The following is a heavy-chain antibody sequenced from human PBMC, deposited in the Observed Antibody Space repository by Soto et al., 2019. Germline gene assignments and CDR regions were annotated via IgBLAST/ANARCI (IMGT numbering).Heavy chain of an antibody. Sequence: QVQLVESGGGVVQPGTSLRLSCVGSGFTFRSYVIHWVRQAPGKGLEWVALTSYDGSNNFYGDSVKGRFTISRDNSRNTVELHMDSLSLEATSLYYCARWGTTGGLDVWGQGTLVSVSS. D-gene: IGHD3-16*01. CDR2: TSYDGSNN. CDR1: GFTFRSYV. J-gene: IGHJ4*02. CDR3: ARWGTTGGLDV. V-gene: IGHV3-33*05.